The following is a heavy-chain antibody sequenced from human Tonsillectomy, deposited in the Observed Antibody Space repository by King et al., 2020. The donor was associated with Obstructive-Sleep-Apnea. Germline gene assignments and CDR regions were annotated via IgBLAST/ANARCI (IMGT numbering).Heavy chain of an antibody. CDR3: ARDTGRSCPSTDCYI. CDR2: ISSSSRYI. V-gene: IGHV3-21*01. D-gene: IGHD2-2*01. Sequence: VQLVESGGGLVKPGGSLRLSCAASGLTFSDYSMNWVRQAPGKGLEWVSSISSSSRYIYYADSVKGRFTITRDNAKNSLNLQMNSLRAEDTAVYYCARDTGRSCPSTDCYIWGQGTLVTVSS. J-gene: IGHJ3*02. CDR1: GLTFSDYS.